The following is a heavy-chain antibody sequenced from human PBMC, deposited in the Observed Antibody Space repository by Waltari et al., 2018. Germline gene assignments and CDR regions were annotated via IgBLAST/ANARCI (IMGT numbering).Heavy chain of an antibody. V-gene: IGHV3-33*01. D-gene: IGHD3-10*01. CDR1: GFTFSSYG. Sequence: QVQLVESGGGVVQPGRSLRLSCAASGFTFSSYGMHWVRQAPGKGLEWVAVIWDDGSNKYYAYSVKGRFTISRDNSKNTLYLQMNSLRAEDTAVYYCARASRLLRGVISGCGYWGQGTLVTVSS. CDR3: ARASRLLRGVISGCGY. CDR2: IWDDGSNK. J-gene: IGHJ4*02.